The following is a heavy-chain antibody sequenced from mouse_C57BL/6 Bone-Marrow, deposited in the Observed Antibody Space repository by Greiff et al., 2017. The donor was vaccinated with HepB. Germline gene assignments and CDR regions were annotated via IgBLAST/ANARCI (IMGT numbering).Heavy chain of an antibody. CDR3: ARRSHYYYGSSPYAMDY. CDR1: GFTFSDYG. D-gene: IGHD1-1*01. V-gene: IGHV5-15*04. Sequence: DVKLVESGGGLVQPGGSLKLSCAASGFTFSDYGMAWVRQAPRKGPEWVAFISNLAYSIYYADTVTGRFTISRENAKNTLYLEMSSLRSEDTAMYYCARRSHYYYGSSPYAMDYWGQGTSVTVSS. J-gene: IGHJ4*01. CDR2: ISNLAYSI.